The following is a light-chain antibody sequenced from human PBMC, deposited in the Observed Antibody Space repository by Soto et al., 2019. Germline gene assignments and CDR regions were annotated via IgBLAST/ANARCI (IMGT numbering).Light chain of an antibody. Sequence: TLSLGALSLTTGERATLSCRASQSVSSSYLAWYQQKPGQAPRLLIYGASSRATGIPDRFSGSGSGTDFTLTISRLEPEDFAVYYCQQYGSSPRTFGQGTMGDI. CDR1: QSVSSSY. CDR2: GAS. J-gene: IGKJ1*01. CDR3: QQYGSSPRT. V-gene: IGKV3-20*01.